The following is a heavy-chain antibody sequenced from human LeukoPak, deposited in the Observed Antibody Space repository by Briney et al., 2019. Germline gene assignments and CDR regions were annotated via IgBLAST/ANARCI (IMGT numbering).Heavy chain of an antibody. V-gene: IGHV1-18*01. CDR2: ISAYNGNT. J-gene: IGHJ3*02. CDR3: ARDKYDYGADDAFDI. D-gene: IGHD4-17*01. CDR1: GYTFTSYG. Sequence: ASVKVSCKASGYTFTSYGISWVRQAPGQGLEWMGWISAYNGNTNYAQKLQGRVTMTTDTSTSTAYMELRSLRSEDTAVYYCARDKYDYGADDAFDIWGQGTMVTVSS.